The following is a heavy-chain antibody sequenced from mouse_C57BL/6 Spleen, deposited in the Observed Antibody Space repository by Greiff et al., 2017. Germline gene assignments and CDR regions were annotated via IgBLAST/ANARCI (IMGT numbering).Heavy chain of an antibody. CDR1: GYTFTSYW. CDR2: IHPNSGST. Sequence: QVQLQQPGAELVKPGASVKLSCKASGYTFTSYWMHWVKQRPGQGLEWIGMIHPNSGSTNYNEKFKSKATLTVDKSSSTAYMQLSSLTSEDSAVYYGARGKDCDERYFDGWGTGTTVTVSS. V-gene: IGHV1-64*01. J-gene: IGHJ1*03. CDR3: ARGKDCDERYFDG.